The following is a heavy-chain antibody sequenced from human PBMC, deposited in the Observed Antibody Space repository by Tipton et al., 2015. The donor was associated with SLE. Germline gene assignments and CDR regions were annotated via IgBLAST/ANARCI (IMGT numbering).Heavy chain of an antibody. V-gene: IGHV1-69*05. CDR2: IIPIFGTA. CDR1: GGTFSSYA. J-gene: IGHJ6*03. D-gene: IGHD2-2*01. CDR3: ARGRYCSSTSCYYYYYYYMDV. Sequence: QLVQSGAEVKKPGSSVKVSCKASGGTFSSYAISWVRQAPGQGLERMGGIIPIFGTANYAQKFQGRVTITTDESTSTAYMELSSLRSEDTAVYYCARGRYCSSTSCYYYYYYYMDVWGKGTTVTVSS.